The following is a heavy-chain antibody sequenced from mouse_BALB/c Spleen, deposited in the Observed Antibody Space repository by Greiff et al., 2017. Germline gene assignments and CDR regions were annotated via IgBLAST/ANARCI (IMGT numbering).Heavy chain of an antibody. V-gene: IGHV5-6-4*01. J-gene: IGHJ4*01. CDR3: TRDERRGYAMDY. CDR1: GFPFSSYT. D-gene: IGHD2-12*01. CDR2: ISSGGSYT. Sequence: EVKVEESGGGLVKPGGSLKLSCAASGFPFSSYTMSWVRQTPEKRLEWVATISSGGSYTYYPDSVKGRFTISRDNAKNTLYLQMSSLKSEDTAMYYCTRDERRGYAMDYWGQGTSVTVSS.